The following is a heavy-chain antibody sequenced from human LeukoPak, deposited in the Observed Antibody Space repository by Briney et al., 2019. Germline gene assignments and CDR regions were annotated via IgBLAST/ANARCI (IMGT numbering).Heavy chain of an antibody. CDR2: IYYSGST. CDR1: GGSISSYY. D-gene: IGHD2-15*01. CDR3: ARGGYCSGGSCYAPILGYYYYMDV. V-gene: IGHV4-59*01. Sequence: PSETLSLACTVSGGSISSYYWSWIRQPPGKGLEWMGYIYYSGSTNYNPSLKSRVTISVDTSKNQFSLKLSSVTAADTAVYYCARGGYCSGGSCYAPILGYYYYMDVWGKGTTVTVSS. J-gene: IGHJ6*03.